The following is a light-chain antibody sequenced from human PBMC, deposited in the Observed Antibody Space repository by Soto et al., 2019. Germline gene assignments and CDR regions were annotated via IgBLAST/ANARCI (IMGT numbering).Light chain of an antibody. CDR1: SSDVGGYNY. Sequence: QSALTQPASVSGSPGQSITISCTGTSSDVGGYNYVSWYQHYPGKAPKLIIYEVSNRPSWVPNRFSGSKSGDTASLTISGLPAEYEADDYCSSYSRHSIPVFGGGPKLTVL. V-gene: IGLV2-14*01. CDR3: SSYSRHSIPV. J-gene: IGLJ2*01. CDR2: EVS.